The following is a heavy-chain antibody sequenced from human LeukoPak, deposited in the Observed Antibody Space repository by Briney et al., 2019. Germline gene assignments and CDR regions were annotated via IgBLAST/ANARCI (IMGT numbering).Heavy chain of an antibody. D-gene: IGHD2-15*01. CDR1: GGSISSGDYY. CDR2: IYYSGST. CDR3: AREVVVAADYYYYDMDV. J-gene: IGHJ6*04. V-gene: IGHV4-30-4*01. Sequence: PSETLSLTCTVSGGSISSGDYYWSWIRQPPGKGLEWIGYIYYSGSTYYNPSLKGRVTISVDTSKNQFSLKLSSVTAADTAVYYCAREVVVAADYYYYDMDVWGKGTTVTVSS.